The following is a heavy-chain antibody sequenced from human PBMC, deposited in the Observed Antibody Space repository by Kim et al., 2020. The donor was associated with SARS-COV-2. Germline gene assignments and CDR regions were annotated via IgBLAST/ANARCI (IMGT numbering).Heavy chain of an antibody. CDR2: ISSGGDST. CDR3: AKGRWTYCESGCLSRVNDY. D-gene: IGHD2-21*01. V-gene: IGHV3-23*01. CDR1: GFTFSNYA. Sequence: GGSLRLSCVASGFTFSNYAMNWVRQAPGKGLEWVSVISSGGDSTVYADSVKGRFTISRDNSKNTVYLQLNSLRVEDTAVYYCAKGRWTYCESGCLSRVNDYCGPGTLVTVSS. J-gene: IGHJ4*01.